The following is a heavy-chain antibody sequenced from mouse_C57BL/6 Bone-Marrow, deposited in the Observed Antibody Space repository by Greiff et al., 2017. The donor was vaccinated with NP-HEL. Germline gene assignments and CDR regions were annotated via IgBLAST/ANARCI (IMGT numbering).Heavy chain of an antibody. Sequence: QVQLKQPGAELVKPGASVKLSCKASGYTFTSYWMHWVKQRPGQGLEWIGMIHPNSGSTNYNEKFKSKATLTVDKSSSTAYMQLSSLTSEDSAVYYCARYDYGSTWFAYWGQGTLVTVSA. CDR1: GYTFTSYW. CDR2: IHPNSGST. D-gene: IGHD1-1*01. J-gene: IGHJ3*01. V-gene: IGHV1-64*01. CDR3: ARYDYGSTWFAY.